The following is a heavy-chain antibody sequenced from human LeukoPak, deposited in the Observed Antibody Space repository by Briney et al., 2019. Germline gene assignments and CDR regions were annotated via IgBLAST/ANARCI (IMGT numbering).Heavy chain of an antibody. D-gene: IGHD3-9*01. CDR1: GGSVTDYY. J-gene: IGHJ4*02. Sequence: PSETLSLTCTVSGGSVTDYYWSWIRQSPGKGLEWIGYIYYTGTSYNPSLKSRVTISADTSKNQFSLKLISVTAADTAVYYCARRYFDWLNYWGQGTLVTVSS. CDR3: ARRYFDWLNY. V-gene: IGHV4-59*02. CDR2: IYYTGT.